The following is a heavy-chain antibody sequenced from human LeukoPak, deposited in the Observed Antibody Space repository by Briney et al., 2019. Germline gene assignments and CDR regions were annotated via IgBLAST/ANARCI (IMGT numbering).Heavy chain of an antibody. V-gene: IGHV3-23*01. D-gene: IGHD4-11*01. CDR3: ALSNYPDY. CDR1: GFTFTYA. CDR2: ISGSGDET. J-gene: IGHJ4*02. Sequence: GGSLRLSCAASGFTFTYAMNWVRRAPGKGLEWVSVISGSGDETYYADSVKGRFTISRDNSKNTLYLQMNGLRAEDTAVYYCALSNYPDYWGQGTLVTVSS.